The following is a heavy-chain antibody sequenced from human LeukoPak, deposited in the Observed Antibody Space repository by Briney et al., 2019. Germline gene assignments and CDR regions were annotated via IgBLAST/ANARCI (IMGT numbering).Heavy chain of an antibody. J-gene: IGHJ4*02. D-gene: IGHD3-22*01. CDR1: AGSIRGSTYY. V-gene: IGHV4-39*01. CDR3: ARKYDDANGYTD. CDR2: IYYTGST. Sequence: SETLSLTRTLSAGSIRGSTYYWAWFRQPPGKGLEWLGTIYYTGSTYYKPSLKSRISISLDTSKTEFSLKLTSVTAADPASYSCARKYDDANGYTDWGEGSLVTVSS.